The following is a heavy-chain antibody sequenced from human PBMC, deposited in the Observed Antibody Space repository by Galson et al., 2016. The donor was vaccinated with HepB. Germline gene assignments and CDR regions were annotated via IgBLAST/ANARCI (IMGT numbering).Heavy chain of an antibody. CDR3: ETDASVWFGELSWGVSFDS. CDR1: GYTLTELS. CDR2: FDPEDGEA. V-gene: IGHV1-24*01. Sequence: SVKVSCKVSGYTLTELSMHWVRQAPGKGLEWMGRFDPEDGEAIYAQKFQGRVTMTENTSTDTAYMELGSLRSEDTAVYYCETDASVWFGELSWGVSFDSWGQRTMVTVSS. D-gene: IGHD3-10*01. J-gene: IGHJ3*02.